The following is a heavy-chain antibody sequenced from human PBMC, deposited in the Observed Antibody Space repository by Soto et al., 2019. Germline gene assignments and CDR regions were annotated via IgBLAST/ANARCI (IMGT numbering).Heavy chain of an antibody. CDR3: AREGEVAAARVAFDI. J-gene: IGHJ3*02. Sequence: SVKVSCKASGGTFSSYAISWVRQAPGQGLEWMGGIIPIFGTANYAQKFQGRVTITADESTSTAYMELSSLRSEDTAVYYCAREGEVAAARVAFDIWGQGTMVTVSS. V-gene: IGHV1-69*13. D-gene: IGHD6-13*01. CDR2: IIPIFGTA. CDR1: GGTFSSYA.